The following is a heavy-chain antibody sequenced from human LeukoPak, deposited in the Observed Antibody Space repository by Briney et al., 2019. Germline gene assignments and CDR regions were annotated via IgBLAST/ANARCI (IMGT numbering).Heavy chain of an antibody. V-gene: IGHV3-23*01. CDR2: IIGRGSIT. D-gene: IGHD4-17*01. Sequence: GGSLRLSCAASGFTFSSYAMNWVRQAPGKGLEWVSAIIGRGSITYYTDSVKGRFTISRDNSKNTLFLQMNSLRVEDTAVYYCAKDAHMTTVNWALDYWGQGTLVTVSS. CDR1: GFTFSSYA. CDR3: AKDAHMTTVNWALDY. J-gene: IGHJ4*02.